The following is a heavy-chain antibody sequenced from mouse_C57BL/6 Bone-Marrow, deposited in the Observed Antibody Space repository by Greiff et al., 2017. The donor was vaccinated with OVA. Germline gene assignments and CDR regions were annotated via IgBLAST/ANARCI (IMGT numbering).Heavy chain of an antibody. CDR1: GYSITSYY. V-gene: IGHV3-8*01. D-gene: IGHD1-1*01. J-gene: IGHJ4*01. CDR2: ISYSGST. Sequence: EVKLMESGPGLAKPSQTLSLTCSVTGYSITSYYWNWIRKFPGNKLEYMGYISYSGSTYYNPSLKSRISITRDTSKNQYYLQLNSVTTEDTATYYCARAYYYGSSYYYAMDYWGQGTSVTVSS. CDR3: ARAYYYGSSYYYAMDY.